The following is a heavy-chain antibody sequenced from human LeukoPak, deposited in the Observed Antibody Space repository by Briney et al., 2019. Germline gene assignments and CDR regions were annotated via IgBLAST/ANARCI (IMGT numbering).Heavy chain of an antibody. V-gene: IGHV1-24*01. CDR3: ATEPLYSGSYSSRGLTFDY. J-gene: IGHJ4*02. CDR1: GYNLTELS. D-gene: IGHD1-26*01. Sequence: ASVKVSCKVSGYNLTELSMHWVRQAPGKGLEWMGGFDPEDGETIYAQKFQGRVTMTEDTSTDTAYMELSSLRSEDTAVYYCATEPLYSGSYSSRGLTFDYWGQGTLVTVSS. CDR2: FDPEDGET.